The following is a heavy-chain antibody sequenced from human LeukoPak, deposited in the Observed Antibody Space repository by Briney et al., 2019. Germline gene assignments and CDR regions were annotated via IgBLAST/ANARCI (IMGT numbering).Heavy chain of an antibody. V-gene: IGHV4-59*01. D-gene: IGHD4-23*01. CDR1: GGSFSGYY. CDR3: ARVVGSTVVTPGWFDP. CDR2: IYYSGST. Sequence: PSETLSLTCAVYGGSFSGYYWSWIRQPPGKGLEWIGYIYYSGSTNYNPSLKSRVTISVDTSKNQFSLKLSSVTAADTAVYYCARVVGSTVVTPGWFDPWGQGTLVTVSS. J-gene: IGHJ5*02.